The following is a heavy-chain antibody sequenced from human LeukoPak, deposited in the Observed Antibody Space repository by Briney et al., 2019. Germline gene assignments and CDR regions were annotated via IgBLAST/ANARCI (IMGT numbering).Heavy chain of an antibody. V-gene: IGHV3-64*01. CDR1: GFTFSSYA. D-gene: IGHD3-10*01. CDR2: ISSNGGST. J-gene: IGHJ5*02. CDR3: ARDLIGSGSYYENWFDP. Sequence: GGSLRLSCAASGFTFSSYAMHWVRQAPGKGLEYVSAISSNGGSTYYANSVKGRFTISRDNSKNTLYLQMGSLRAEDMAVYYCARDLIGSGSYYENWFDPWGQGTLVTVSS.